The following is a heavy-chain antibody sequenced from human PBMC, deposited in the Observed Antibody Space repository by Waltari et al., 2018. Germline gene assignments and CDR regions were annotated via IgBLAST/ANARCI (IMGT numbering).Heavy chain of an antibody. Sequence: VRLVQSGAEMRKPGTTLKISCQVSGFDFAAIYGHWGRQAPEKGLEWVGRVDPGEGRTLYAETFQGRVTIAADTSTNIVHMEVRGLRLEDAAVYYCTVSEVGKYFEKWGQGTLVTVSS. CDR1: GFDFAAIY. D-gene: IGHD3-10*01. J-gene: IGHJ4*02. CDR3: TVSEVGKYFEK. V-gene: IGHV1-69-2*01. CDR2: VDPGEGRT.